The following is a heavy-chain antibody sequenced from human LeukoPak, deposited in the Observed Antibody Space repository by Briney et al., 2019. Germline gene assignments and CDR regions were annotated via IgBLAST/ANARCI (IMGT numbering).Heavy chain of an antibody. CDR3: ARALDTPVRRFLSKDYYYYMDV. Sequence: GGSLRLSCAASGFTFSSYWMSWVRQAPGKGLEWVANIKQDGSEKYYVDSVKGRFTISRDNAKNSLYLQMNSLRAEDTTVYYCARALDTPVRRFLSKDYYYYMDVWGKGTTVTVSS. V-gene: IGHV3-7*01. CDR1: GFTFSSYW. D-gene: IGHD2/OR15-2a*01. CDR2: IKQDGSEK. J-gene: IGHJ6*03.